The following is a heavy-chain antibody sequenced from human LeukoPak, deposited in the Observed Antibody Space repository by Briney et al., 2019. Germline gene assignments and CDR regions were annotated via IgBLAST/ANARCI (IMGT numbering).Heavy chain of an antibody. V-gene: IGHV3-23*01. CDR2: ISATGGST. D-gene: IGHD4-23*01. Sequence: GGSLRLSCAASGFTFSTYAMSWVRQAPGKGLEWVSAISATGGSTYYADSVKGRFTISRDNSKNTLYLQMNSLRAEDTAVYYCARGLRWKYWYFDLWGRGTLVTVSS. CDR3: ARGLRWKYWYFDL. J-gene: IGHJ2*01. CDR1: GFTFSTYA.